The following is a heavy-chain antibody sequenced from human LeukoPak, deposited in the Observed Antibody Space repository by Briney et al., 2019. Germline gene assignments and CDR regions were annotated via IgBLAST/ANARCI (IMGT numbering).Heavy chain of an antibody. J-gene: IGHJ4*02. CDR3: TRDAEYGESLCHY. Sequence: PGGSLRLSCAASGFIFSSYSMNWVRQAPGKGLEWVSYISSGGSTIYYADSVKGRFTISRDNDKNSPYLEMNGLRDEDTALYYCTRDAEYGESLCHYWGQGILVTVSS. D-gene: IGHD4-17*01. V-gene: IGHV3-48*02. CDR1: GFIFSSYS. CDR2: ISSGGSTI.